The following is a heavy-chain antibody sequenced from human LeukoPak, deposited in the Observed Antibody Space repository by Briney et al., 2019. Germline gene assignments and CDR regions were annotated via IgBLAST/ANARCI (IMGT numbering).Heavy chain of an antibody. V-gene: IGHV3-30*18. J-gene: IGHJ4*02. CDR3: AEPPDWYCSSPSCHFAAPFDY. D-gene: IGHD2-2*01. CDR2: ISYDGNKK. CDR1: GFTFSNYG. Sequence: PGGSLRLSCAASGFTFSNYGIHWVRQAPGRGLEWVAVISYDGNKKYYADSVKGRFTISRDNSKNTLYLQMNTLRAEDTAVYYCAEPPDWYCSSPSCHFAAPFDYWGQGTLVTVSS.